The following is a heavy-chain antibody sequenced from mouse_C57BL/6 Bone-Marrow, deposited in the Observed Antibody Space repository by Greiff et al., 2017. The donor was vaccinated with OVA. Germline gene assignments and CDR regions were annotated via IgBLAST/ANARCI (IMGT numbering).Heavy chain of an antibody. CDR1: GYAFSSSW. V-gene: IGHV1-82*01. CDR2: IYPGDGDT. J-gene: IGHJ2*01. CDR3: ARGELGFDY. Sequence: ESGPELVKPGASVKISCKASGYAFSSSWMNWVKQRPGKGLEWIGRIYPGDGDTNYNGKFKGKATLTADKSSSTAYMQLSSLTSEDSAVYFCARGELGFDYWGQGTTLTVSS. D-gene: IGHD4-1*01.